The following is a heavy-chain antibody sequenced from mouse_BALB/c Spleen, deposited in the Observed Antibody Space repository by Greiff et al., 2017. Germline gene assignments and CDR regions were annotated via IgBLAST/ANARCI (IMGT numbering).Heavy chain of an antibody. CDR1: GYSFTGYN. Sequence: EVKLMESGPELEKPGASVKISCKASGYSFTGYNMNWVKQSNGKSLEWIGNIDPYYGGTSYNQKFKGKATLTVDKSSSTAYMQLKSLTSEDSAVYYCARYYDYDGYFDVWGAGTTVTVSS. V-gene: IGHV1-39*01. CDR3: ARYYDYDGYFDV. D-gene: IGHD2-4*01. CDR2: IDPYYGGT. J-gene: IGHJ1*01.